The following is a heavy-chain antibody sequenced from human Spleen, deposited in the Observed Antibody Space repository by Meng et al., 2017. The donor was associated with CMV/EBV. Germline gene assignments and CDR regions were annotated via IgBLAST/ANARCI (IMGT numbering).Heavy chain of an antibody. CDR2: FNHSGST. CDR1: GGSFSGYY. V-gene: IGHV4-34*01. D-gene: IGHD5-24*01. J-gene: IGHJ4*02. Sequence: GSLRLSCAVYGGSFSGYYWSWIRQPPGKGLEWIGEFNHSGSTNYNPSLKSRVTISVDTSKNQFSLKLSSVTAADTAVYYCARDDGYNPYGRDYWGQGTLVTVSS. CDR3: ARDDGYNPYGRDY.